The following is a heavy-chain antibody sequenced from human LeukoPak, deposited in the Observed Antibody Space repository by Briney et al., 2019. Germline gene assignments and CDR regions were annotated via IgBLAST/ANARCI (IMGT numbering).Heavy chain of an antibody. CDR2: ISSSGSTI. J-gene: IGHJ4*02. CDR1: GFTFSSYD. Sequence: GGSLRLSCAVSGFTFSSYDVKWVRQAPGKGLEWVSFISSSGSTINNADSVNGRFTISRDNAKNSLYLQMNSLRAEDTAVYYCVRGLRYTILGGDYFWGQGTLVTVSS. V-gene: IGHV3-48*03. D-gene: IGHD3-3*01. CDR3: VRGLRYTILGGDYF.